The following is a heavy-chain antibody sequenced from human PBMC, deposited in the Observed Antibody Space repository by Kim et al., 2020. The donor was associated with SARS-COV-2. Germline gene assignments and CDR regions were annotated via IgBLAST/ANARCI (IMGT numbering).Heavy chain of an antibody. V-gene: IGHV3-23*03. Sequence: GGSLRHSCAASGFTFSSYAMSWVRQAPGKGLEWVSVIYSGGSSTYYADSVKGRFTISRDNSKNTLYLQMNSLRAEDTAVYYCAKSPHSSSWSTRGRDYYYGMDVWGQGTTVTVSS. J-gene: IGHJ6*02. CDR3: AKSPHSSSWSTRGRDYYYGMDV. CDR2: IYSGGSST. CDR1: GFTFSSYA. D-gene: IGHD6-13*01.